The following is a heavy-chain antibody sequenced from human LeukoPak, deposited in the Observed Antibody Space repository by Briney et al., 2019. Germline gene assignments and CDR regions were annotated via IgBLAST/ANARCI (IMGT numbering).Heavy chain of an antibody. Sequence: GGSLRLSCRASRFSFSDYDMHWVRQAPGKGLEWVAVISSDGSRKHYGDSVKGRFTISRDNSESTLFLQMNSLRTDDTSVYFCAKYAYNWNAPDGFDMWGQGTMVIVSS. CDR1: RFSFSDYD. CDR3: AKYAYNWNAPDGFDM. CDR2: ISSDGSRK. V-gene: IGHV3-30*18. D-gene: IGHD1-1*01. J-gene: IGHJ3*02.